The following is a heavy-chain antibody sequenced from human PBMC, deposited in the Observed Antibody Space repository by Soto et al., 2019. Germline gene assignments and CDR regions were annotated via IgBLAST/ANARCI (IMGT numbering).Heavy chain of an antibody. J-gene: IGHJ5*02. CDR3: ARLNKPGWFDP. Sequence: SETLSLTCTVSGGSIISSNYYWAWIRQPPGKGLEWIGTIYYSGTTYYNTSLKSRLTISVDTSRNQFSLNLSSVTAADTAVYYCARLNKPGWFDPWGQGILVTVS. CDR1: GGSIISSNYY. CDR2: IYYSGTT. V-gene: IGHV4-39*01.